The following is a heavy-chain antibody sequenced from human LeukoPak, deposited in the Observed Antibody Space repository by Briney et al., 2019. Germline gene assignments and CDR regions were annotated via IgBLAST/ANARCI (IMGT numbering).Heavy chain of an antibody. CDR1: GGSISSGGYY. D-gene: IGHD3-10*01. V-gene: IGHV4-31*03. J-gene: IGHJ4*02. CDR3: ARGVIGGTKNLFDY. CDR2: IYYSGST. Sequence: PSETLSLTCTVSGGSISSGGYYWRWIRQHPGKGLEWIVYIYYSGSTYYNPSLKSRVTISVDTSKNQFSLKLSSVTAADTAVYYCARGVIGGTKNLFDYWGQGTLVTVSS.